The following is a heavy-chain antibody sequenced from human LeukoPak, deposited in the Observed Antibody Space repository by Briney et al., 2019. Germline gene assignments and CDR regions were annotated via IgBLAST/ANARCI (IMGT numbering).Heavy chain of an antibody. CDR3: AKVRVDTSMVDAFDI. D-gene: IGHD5-18*01. Sequence: GGSLRLSCAASGLRFSNYGMHWVRQAPGKGLEWVAFIRFDGSSKYFADSVKGRFIISRDNFQNTLILQMNNLKVEDTAVYYCAKVRVDTSMVDAFDIWGQGTRVVVSS. J-gene: IGHJ3*02. V-gene: IGHV3-30*02. CDR2: IRFDGSSK. CDR1: GLRFSNYG.